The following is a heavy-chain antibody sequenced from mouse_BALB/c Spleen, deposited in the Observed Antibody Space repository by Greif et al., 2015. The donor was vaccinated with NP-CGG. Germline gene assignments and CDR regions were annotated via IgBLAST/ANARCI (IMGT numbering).Heavy chain of an antibody. CDR2: ISSGGSYT. J-gene: IGHJ4*01. V-gene: IGHV5-6*01. D-gene: IGHD1-1*01. Sequence: EVQRVESGGDLVKPGGSLKLSCAASGFTFSSYGMSWVRQTPDKRLEWVATISSGGSYTYYPDSVKGRFTISRDNAKNTLYLQMSSLKSEDTAMYYCAFITTDYYAMDYWGQGTSVTVSS. CDR1: GFTFSSYG. CDR3: AFITTDYYAMDY.